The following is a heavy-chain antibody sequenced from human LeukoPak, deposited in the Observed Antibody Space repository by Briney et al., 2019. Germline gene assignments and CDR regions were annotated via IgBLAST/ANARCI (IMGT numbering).Heavy chain of an antibody. J-gene: IGHJ4*02. D-gene: IGHD3-3*01. CDR2: ISGSGGST. Sequence: GGSLRLSCAASGFTFSSYAMSWVRRAPGKGLEWVSAISGSGGSTYYADSVKGRFTISRDNSKNTLYLQMNSLRAEDTAVYYCARVGSAYDFWSGSDYWGQGTLVTVSS. V-gene: IGHV3-23*01. CDR1: GFTFSSYA. CDR3: ARVGSAYDFWSGSDY.